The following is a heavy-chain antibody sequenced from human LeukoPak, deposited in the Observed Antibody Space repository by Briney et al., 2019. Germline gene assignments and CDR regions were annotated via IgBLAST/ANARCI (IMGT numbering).Heavy chain of an antibody. CDR3: AKGYFDYSTYYSYYFNL. CDR2: IYPTGST. D-gene: IGHD4-11*01. V-gene: IGHV4-4*09. CDR1: GGSISDAY. J-gene: IGHJ4*02. Sequence: SETLSLTCCVSGGSISDAYWSRIRQSPGRGLEWIGYIYPTGSTNYHPSLKSRVTISVDTSKNHFALNLTSVTAADTAVYYCAKGYFDYSTYYSYYFNLWGQGALVTVSS.